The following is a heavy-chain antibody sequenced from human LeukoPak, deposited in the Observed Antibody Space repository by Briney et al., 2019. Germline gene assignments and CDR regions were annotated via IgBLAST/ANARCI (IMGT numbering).Heavy chain of an antibody. CDR3: AKDWYYDSSGPNYFDY. CDR1: GFTFDDYA. V-gene: IGHV3-9*01. CDR2: ISWNSGSI. Sequence: GRSLRLSCAASGFTFDDYAMHWVRQAPGKGLEWVSGISWNSGSIGYADSVKGRFTISRDNAKNSLYLQMNSLRAEDTALYYCAKDWYYDSSGPNYFDYWGQGTLVTVSS. D-gene: IGHD3-22*01. J-gene: IGHJ4*02.